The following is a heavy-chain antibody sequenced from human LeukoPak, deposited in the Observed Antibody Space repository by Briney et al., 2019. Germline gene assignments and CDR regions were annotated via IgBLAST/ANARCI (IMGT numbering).Heavy chain of an antibody. Sequence: PGGSLRLSCAASGFTFSHYDMTWVHQAPGKGLEWVSGIITSGTNTYYADSVKGRFTISRDNSRNTLYLQMNSLRAEDTALYYCAKSVRRAFDIWGQGTMVTVSS. J-gene: IGHJ3*02. CDR3: AKSVRRAFDI. V-gene: IGHV3-23*01. D-gene: IGHD6-6*01. CDR2: IITSGTNT. CDR1: GFTFSHYD.